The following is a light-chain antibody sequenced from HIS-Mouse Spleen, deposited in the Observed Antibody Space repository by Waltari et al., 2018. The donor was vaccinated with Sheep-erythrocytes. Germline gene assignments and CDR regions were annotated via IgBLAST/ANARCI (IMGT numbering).Light chain of an antibody. Sequence: DIQLTQSPSFLSASVGDRVTITCRASQGISSYLAWYQQKPGKAPKLLIYDASTLESGVPSRFSGSGSGTEFTLTISSLQPEDFATYYCQQLNNYPFTFGPGTKVDIK. CDR1: QGISSY. J-gene: IGKJ3*01. V-gene: IGKV1-9*01. CDR3: QQLNNYPFT. CDR2: DAS.